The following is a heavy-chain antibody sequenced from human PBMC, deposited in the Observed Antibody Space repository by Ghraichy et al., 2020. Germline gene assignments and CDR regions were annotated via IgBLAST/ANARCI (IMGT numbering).Heavy chain of an antibody. V-gene: IGHV3-7*01. CDR2: INQDGSDY. Sequence: LSLTCAASGFSFSSYWMTWVRQAPGKGLEWVANINQDGSDYFCVDSLKGRFTISRDNGKVSLYLQINSLRVEDTAVYYCARGAGITDALDAWGHGTRGSVSS. D-gene: IGHD6-25*01. CDR1: GFSFSSYW. CDR3: ARGAGITDALDA. J-gene: IGHJ3*01.